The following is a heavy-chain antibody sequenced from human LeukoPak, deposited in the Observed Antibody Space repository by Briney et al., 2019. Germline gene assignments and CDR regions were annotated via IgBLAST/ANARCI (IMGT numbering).Heavy chain of an antibody. CDR3: ARDAPNYYDSSGTLYI. D-gene: IGHD3-22*01. V-gene: IGHV1-46*01. CDR2: INPSGGST. Sequence: ASVKVSCKASGYTFTSYYMHWVRQAPGQGLEWMGIINPSGGSTSYAQKFQGRVTMTRDMSTSTVYMGLSSLRFEDTAVYYCARDAPNYYDSSGTLYIWGQGTMVTVSS. J-gene: IGHJ3*02. CDR1: GYTFTSYY.